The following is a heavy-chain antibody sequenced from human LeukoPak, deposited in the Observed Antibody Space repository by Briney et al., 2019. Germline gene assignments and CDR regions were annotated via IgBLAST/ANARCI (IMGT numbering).Heavy chain of an antibody. D-gene: IGHD1-14*01. V-gene: IGHV3-48*03. Sequence: GGSLRLSCAASGFTFSSYEMNWVRQAPGKGLEWASYINSSGSTIYYADSVKGRFTITRDNAKNSLYLQMNSLRAEDTAVYYCATFFTTADWFDPWGQGTLVTVSS. CDR3: ATFFTTADWFDP. CDR1: GFTFSSYE. CDR2: INSSGSTI. J-gene: IGHJ5*02.